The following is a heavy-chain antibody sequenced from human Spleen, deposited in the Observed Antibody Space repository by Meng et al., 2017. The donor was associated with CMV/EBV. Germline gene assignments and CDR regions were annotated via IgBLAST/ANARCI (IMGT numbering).Heavy chain of an antibody. CDR2: IKAGNGNT. CDR3: ARKVGASTYWFDP. CDR1: GNTFNGYA. Sequence: QVQLVQPGAEVKKPGASVKVPCKASGNTFNGYAMHWVRQAPGQRLEWMGWIKAGNGNTKYSQKFQGTVTITRDTSASTAYMELSSLRSEDTAVYYCARKVGASTYWFDPWGQGTLVTVSS. D-gene: IGHD1-26*01. V-gene: IGHV1-3*01. J-gene: IGHJ5*02.